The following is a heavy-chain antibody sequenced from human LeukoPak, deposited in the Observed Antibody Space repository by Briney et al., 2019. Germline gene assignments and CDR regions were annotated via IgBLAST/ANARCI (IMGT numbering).Heavy chain of an antibody. CDR3: ARGGQSSSWHNVLYYYYYMDV. V-gene: IGHV4-59*01. CDR2: IYYSGST. CDR1: GGSISSYY. D-gene: IGHD6-13*01. J-gene: IGHJ6*03. Sequence: PSETLSLTCTVSGGSISSYYWSWIRQPPGKGLEWIGYIYYSGSTNYNPSLKSRVTISVDTSKNQFSLKLSYVTAADTAVYYCARGGQSSSWHNVLYYYYYMDVWGKGTTVTISS.